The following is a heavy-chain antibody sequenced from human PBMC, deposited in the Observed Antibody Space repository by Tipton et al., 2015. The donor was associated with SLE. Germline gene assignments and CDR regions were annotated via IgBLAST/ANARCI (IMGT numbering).Heavy chain of an antibody. V-gene: IGHV4-39*07. CDR3: ARSIAAAVQDY. Sequence: TLSLTCTVSGGSISSGDYYWSWIRQPPGKGLEWIGEINRSGSTNYNPSLKSRVTISVDTSKNQFSLKLSSVTAADTAVYYCARSIAAAVQDYWGQGTLVTVSS. J-gene: IGHJ4*02. CDR1: GGSISSGDYY. D-gene: IGHD6-13*01. CDR2: INRSGST.